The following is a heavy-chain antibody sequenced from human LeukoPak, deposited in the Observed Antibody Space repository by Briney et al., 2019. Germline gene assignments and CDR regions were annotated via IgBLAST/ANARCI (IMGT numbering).Heavy chain of an antibody. Sequence: GGSLRLSCAASGFTFSSYSMNWVRQAPGKGLEWVSSISSSSSYIYYADSVKGRFTISRDNAKNSLYLQMNSLRAEDTAVYYCVSGRVAGIDAFDIWGQGTMVTVSS. CDR1: GFTFSSYS. CDR3: VSGRVAGIDAFDI. D-gene: IGHD6-19*01. CDR2: ISSSSSYI. J-gene: IGHJ3*02. V-gene: IGHV3-21*01.